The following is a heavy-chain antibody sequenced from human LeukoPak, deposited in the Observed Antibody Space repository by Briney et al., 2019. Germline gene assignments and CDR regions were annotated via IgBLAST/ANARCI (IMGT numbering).Heavy chain of an antibody. V-gene: IGHV3-33*08. CDR3: ARGVPYWTVTGFYGVDV. Sequence: PGGSLRLSCAASGFTFSSYAMHWVRQAPGKGLEWVAVIWYDGTNKYYADSVKGRFTISRDNSKKTLYLQMNSLRAEDTAVYYCARGVPYWTVTGFYGVDVWGQGTTVTVSS. J-gene: IGHJ6*02. CDR2: IWYDGTNK. CDR1: GFTFSSYA. D-gene: IGHD4-17*01.